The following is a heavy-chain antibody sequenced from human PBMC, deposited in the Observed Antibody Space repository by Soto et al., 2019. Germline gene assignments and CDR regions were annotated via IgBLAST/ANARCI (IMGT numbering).Heavy chain of an antibody. V-gene: IGHV1-8*01. Sequence: ASVKVSCKASGYTFTSYYINWVRQATGQGPEWMGWMNPNSGNTGYAQKFQGRVTMTRNTSISTAYMELSSLRSEDTAVYYCARGGREYVSGRVRTKFYPWGQGTLVTVS. CDR1: GYTFTSYY. D-gene: IGHD3-10*01. CDR3: ARGGREYVSGRVRTKFYP. CDR2: MNPNSGNT. J-gene: IGHJ5*02.